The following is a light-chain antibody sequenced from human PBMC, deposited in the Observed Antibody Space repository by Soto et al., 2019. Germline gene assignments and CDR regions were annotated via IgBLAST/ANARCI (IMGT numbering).Light chain of an antibody. CDR2: GAS. J-gene: IGKJ1*01. V-gene: IGKV3-20*01. CDR1: QSVSSSY. CDR3: QQYGSPST. Sequence: EIVLTQSPVTLSLSPGERATLSCRASQSVSSSYLAWYQQKPGQAPRLLIYGASSRATGIPARFSGSGSGTDFTLTITTLEAEDYAVYYCQQYGSPSTFGHGTTVEIK.